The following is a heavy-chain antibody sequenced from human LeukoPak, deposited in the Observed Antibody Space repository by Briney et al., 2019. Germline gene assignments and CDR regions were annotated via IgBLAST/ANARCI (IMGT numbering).Heavy chain of an antibody. Sequence: SETLSLTCTVSGGSLNSGDYYWGWIRQPPGKGLEWIGSIYYPGTTYYNPSLKSRVTISVDTSKKQFSLKLSSVTAADTAVYYCARVHLGDYYFDFWGQGTLVTVSS. D-gene: IGHD4-17*01. CDR3: ARVHLGDYYFDF. V-gene: IGHV4-39*07. CDR2: IYYPGTT. J-gene: IGHJ4*02. CDR1: GGSLNSGDYY.